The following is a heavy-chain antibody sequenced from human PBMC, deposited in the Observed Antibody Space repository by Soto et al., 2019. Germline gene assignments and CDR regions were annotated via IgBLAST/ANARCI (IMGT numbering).Heavy chain of an antibody. CDR2: IYYSGST. CDR3: ERQVATRKTKYYFDY. V-gene: IGHV4-39*01. Sequence: PSETLSLTCTVSGGSISSSSYYWGWIRQPPGKGLEWIGSIYYSGSTYYNPSLKSRVTISVDTSKNQFSLKLSSVTAADTAVYYCERQVATRKTKYYFDYWGQGTLVTVSS. J-gene: IGHJ4*02. D-gene: IGHD5-12*01. CDR1: GGSISSSSYY.